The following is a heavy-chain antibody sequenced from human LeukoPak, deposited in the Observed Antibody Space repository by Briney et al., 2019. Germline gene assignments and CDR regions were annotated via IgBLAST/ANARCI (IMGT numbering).Heavy chain of an antibody. V-gene: IGHV4-4*09. CDR2: IYRGETT. Sequence: PSETLSLTCSVSGGSINNYWWSWIRQPPGKGLEWIGYIYRGETTNYNPSLKSRVTLSVDTSKNQFSLKLSSVTAADTAVYYCARGSGDWTYYFDYWGQGTLVTVSS. CDR3: ARGSGDWTYYFDY. D-gene: IGHD2-21*02. J-gene: IGHJ4*02. CDR1: GGSINNYW.